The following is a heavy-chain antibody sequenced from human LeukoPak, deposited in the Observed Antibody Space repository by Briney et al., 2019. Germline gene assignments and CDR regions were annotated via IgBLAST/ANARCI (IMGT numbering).Heavy chain of an antibody. CDR1: GGSISSYY. V-gene: IGHV4-4*07. Sequence: ASETLSLTCTVSGGSISSYYWSWIRQPAGKGLEWIGRIYTSGSTNYNPSLKSRVTMSVDTSKNQFSLKLSSVTAADTAVYYCARAGKPYSSSSGYFQHWGQGTLVTVSS. CDR2: IYTSGST. CDR3: ARAGKPYSSSSGYFQH. D-gene: IGHD6-13*01. J-gene: IGHJ1*01.